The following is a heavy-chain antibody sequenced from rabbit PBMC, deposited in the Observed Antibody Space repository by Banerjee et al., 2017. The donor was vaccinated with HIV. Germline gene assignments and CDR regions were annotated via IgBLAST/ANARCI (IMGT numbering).Heavy chain of an antibody. CDR2: IYAGKGST. J-gene: IGHJ4*01. D-gene: IGHD6-1*01. CDR3: ARAAYAYAYFNL. V-gene: IGHV1S40*01. CDR1: GFSFSSSYY. Sequence: QSLEESGGGLVQPGASLTLTCTASGFSFSSSYYMCWVRQAPGKGLEWIGIIYAGKGSTDYASWVNGRFTISSDNAQNTVDLQMNSLTAADTATYFCARAAYAYAYFNLWGPGTLVTVS.